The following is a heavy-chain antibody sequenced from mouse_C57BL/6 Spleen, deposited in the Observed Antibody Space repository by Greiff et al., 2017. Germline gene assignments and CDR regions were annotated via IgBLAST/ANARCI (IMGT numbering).Heavy chain of an antibody. CDR1: GYTFTSYW. J-gene: IGHJ3*01. D-gene: IGHD1-1*01. CDR2: INPSSGYT. V-gene: IGHV1-7*01. Sequence: VQLQQSGAELAKPGASVKLSCKASGYTFTSYWMHWVKQRPGQGLEWIGYINPSSGYTKYNQKFKDKATVTADKSSSTAYMQLSSLTYEDSAVYYCANYGSSWFAYWGQGTLVTVSA. CDR3: ANYGSSWFAY.